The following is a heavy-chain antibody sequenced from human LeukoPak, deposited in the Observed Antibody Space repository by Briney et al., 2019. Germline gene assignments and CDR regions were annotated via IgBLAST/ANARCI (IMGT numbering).Heavy chain of an antibody. CDR3: AKDRRPIAVAWISPFHY. V-gene: IGHV3-23*01. CDR1: GFTFSSYA. J-gene: IGHJ4*02. D-gene: IGHD6-19*01. CDR2: ISGSGGST. Sequence: GGSLRLSCAASGFTFSSYAMSWVRQAPGKGLEWVSAISGSGGSTYYADSVKGRFTISRDNSKNRVYLQMNSLRAEDTGVYEFAKDRRPIAVAWISPFHYWGQGTLVTVSS.